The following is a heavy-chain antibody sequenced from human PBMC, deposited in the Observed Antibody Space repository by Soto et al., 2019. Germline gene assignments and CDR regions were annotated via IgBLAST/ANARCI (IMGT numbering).Heavy chain of an antibody. V-gene: IGHV3-9*01. D-gene: IGHD4-17*01. CDR2: ISWNSGSI. CDR3: AKGDYGDYGNFDY. J-gene: IGHJ4*02. Sequence: TGGSLRLSCAASGFTFDDYAMHWVRQAPGKGLEWVSGISWNSGSIGYADSVKGRFTISRDNAKNSLYLQMNSLRAEDTALYYCAKGDYGDYGNFDYWGQGTLVTVSS. CDR1: GFTFDDYA.